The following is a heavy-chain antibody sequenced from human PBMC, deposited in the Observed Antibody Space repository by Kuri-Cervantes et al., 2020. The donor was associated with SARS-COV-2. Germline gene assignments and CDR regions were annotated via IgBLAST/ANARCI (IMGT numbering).Heavy chain of an antibody. CDR1: ETTFPNYD. Sequence: ASVKVSCKAPETTFPNYDINWVRQATGQGLEWMGMVKTNSGNTLYAQIFQGRVTITADESTSTAYMELSSLRSEDTAVYYCARGGLRYFDWLPDQDYFDYWGQGTLVTVSS. J-gene: IGHJ4*02. CDR2: VKTNSGNT. V-gene: IGHV1-8*01. D-gene: IGHD3-9*01. CDR3: ARGGLRYFDWLPDQDYFDY.